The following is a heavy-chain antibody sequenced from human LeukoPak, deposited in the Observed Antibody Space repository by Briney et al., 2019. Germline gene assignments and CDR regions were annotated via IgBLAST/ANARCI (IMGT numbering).Heavy chain of an antibody. D-gene: IGHD5-18*01. V-gene: IGHV1-8*02. CDR3: ARYIHLSGFDI. Sequence: ASVKVSCKASGSTSPDIHWVRQATGKGLEWLGWMNPSDHTGYAQKFQGRVSMTRDTSSNTAYMELRGLRSEDTAVYYCARYIHLSGFDIWGQGTMVTVSS. CDR1: GSTSPD. J-gene: IGHJ3*02. CDR2: MNPSDHT.